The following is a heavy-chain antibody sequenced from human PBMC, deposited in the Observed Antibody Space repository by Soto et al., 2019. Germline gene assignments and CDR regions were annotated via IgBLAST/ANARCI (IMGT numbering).Heavy chain of an antibody. V-gene: IGHV1-18*01. J-gene: IGHJ4*02. CDR3: ARVYRLRDYGFWSGYYLADY. Sequence: ASVKVSCKASGYTLTSYGISWVRQAPGQGLEWMGWISAYNGNTNYAQKLQGRVTMTTDTSTSTAYMELRSLRSDDTAVYYCARVYRLRDYGFWSGYYLADYWGQGTLVTVSS. CDR1: GYTLTSYG. D-gene: IGHD3-3*01. CDR2: ISAYNGNT.